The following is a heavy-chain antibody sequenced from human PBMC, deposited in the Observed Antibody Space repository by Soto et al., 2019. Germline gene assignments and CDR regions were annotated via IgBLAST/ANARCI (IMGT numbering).Heavy chain of an antibody. CDR2: ISGRGGST. J-gene: IGHJ6*02. V-gene: IGHV3-23*01. CDR1: GFTFSSYG. CDR3: AFYLYYYYGMDV. Sequence: PGGFLGLCCAASGFTFSSYGMSGVRQAPGKGLEWVSAISGRGGSTYYADSVKGRFTISRDNSKNTLYGQMNSLRAEDTAVYYCAFYLYYYYGMDVWGQGTTVTVSS. D-gene: IGHD1-26*01.